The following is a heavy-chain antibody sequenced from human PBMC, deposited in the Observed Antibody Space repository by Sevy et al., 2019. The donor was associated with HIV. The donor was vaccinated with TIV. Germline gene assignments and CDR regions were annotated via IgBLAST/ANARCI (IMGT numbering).Heavy chain of an antibody. Sequence: GGSLRLSCTASGFTFGDYAVSWCRQAPGKGLEWVGFIRSKTYGGTTEYAASAKGRFTISRDDSKSIAYLQMNSLKTEDTAVYYCTRVRGTISPYYYYGMDVWGQGTTVTVSS. CDR1: GFTFGDYA. J-gene: IGHJ6*02. CDR3: TRVRGTISPYYYYGMDV. CDR2: IRSKTYGGTT. D-gene: IGHD3-16*01. V-gene: IGHV3-49*03.